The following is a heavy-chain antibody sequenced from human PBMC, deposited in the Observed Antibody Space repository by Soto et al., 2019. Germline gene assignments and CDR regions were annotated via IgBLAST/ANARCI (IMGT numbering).Heavy chain of an antibody. CDR3: AAVAGTGAVYYFDY. D-gene: IGHD6-19*01. CDR2: IYYSGST. V-gene: IGHV4-59*01. Sequence: SETLSLTCRVSSGSISDNYWGWIRQPPGKGLEWIGYIYYSGSTNYNPSLKSRVTISVDTSKNQFSLKLSSVTAADTAVYYCAAVAGTGAVYYFDYWGQGTLVTVSS. J-gene: IGHJ4*02. CDR1: SGSISDNY.